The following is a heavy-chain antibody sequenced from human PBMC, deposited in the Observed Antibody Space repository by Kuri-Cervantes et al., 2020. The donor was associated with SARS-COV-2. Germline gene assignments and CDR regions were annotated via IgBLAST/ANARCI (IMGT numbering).Heavy chain of an antibody. V-gene: IGHV4-61*01. CDR3: ARGGYCSGGSCFDY. D-gene: IGHD2-15*01. CDR2: IYYSGST. CDR1: GGSISSGSYY. J-gene: IGHJ4*02. Sequence: SETLSLTCTVSGGSISSGSYYWSWIRQPPGKGLEWIGYIYYSGSTNHNPSLKSRVTISVDTSKNQFSLKLSSVTAADTAVYYCARGGYCSGGSCFDYWGQGTLVTVSS.